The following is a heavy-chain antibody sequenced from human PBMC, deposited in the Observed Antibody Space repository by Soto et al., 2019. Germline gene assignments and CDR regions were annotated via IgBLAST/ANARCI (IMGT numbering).Heavy chain of an antibody. CDR1: GFTFSSYG. CDR2: ISYDGSNK. CDR3: AKDLSQQLVLRGLDY. Sequence: GGSLRLSCAASGFTFSSYGMHWVRQAPGKGLEWVAIISYDGSNKYYADSVKGRFTISRDNSKNTLYLQMNSLRAEDTAVYYCAKDLSQQLVLRGLDYWGQGTLVTVSS. V-gene: IGHV3-30*18. J-gene: IGHJ4*02. D-gene: IGHD6-13*01.